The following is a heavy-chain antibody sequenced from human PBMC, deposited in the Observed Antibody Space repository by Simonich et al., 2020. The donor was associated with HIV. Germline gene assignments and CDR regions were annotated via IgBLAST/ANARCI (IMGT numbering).Heavy chain of an antibody. D-gene: IGHD3-22*01. CDR2: FDPENLET. J-gene: IGHJ4*02. V-gene: IGHV1-24*01. CDR3: ATDSPLVLTSAFDS. Sequence: QVQLVQAGAEVKKPGASVKVSCKVSGYTLTGLSMHWVRQAPGKGLVWMGGFDPENLETIYAQNFQGRVSMTEDTSTDTAYMELSSLRSEDTAVYYCATDSPLVLTSAFDSWGQGTLVTVSS. CDR1: GYTLTGLS.